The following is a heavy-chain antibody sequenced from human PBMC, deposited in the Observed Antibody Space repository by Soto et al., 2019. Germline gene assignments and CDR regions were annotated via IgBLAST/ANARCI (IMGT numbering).Heavy chain of an antibody. V-gene: IGHV6-1*01. CDR3: ARDGITIFGVVPDNYGMDV. Sequence: SQTLSLTCAISGDSVSSNSAAWSWIRQSPSRGLEWLGRTYYRSKWYNDYAVSVKSRITINPDTSKNQFSLQLNSVTPEDTTVYYCARDGITIFGVVPDNYGMDVWGQGTTVTVSS. J-gene: IGHJ6*02. D-gene: IGHD3-3*01. CDR2: TYYRSKWYN. CDR1: GDSVSSNSAA.